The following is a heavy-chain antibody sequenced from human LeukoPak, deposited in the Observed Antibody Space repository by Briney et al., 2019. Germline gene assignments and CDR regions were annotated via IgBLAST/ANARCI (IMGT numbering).Heavy chain of an antibody. CDR2: IYYSGST. D-gene: IGHD5-12*01. Sequence: SETLSLICIVSGGSISSNDCYWSWIRQSPGRGLEWIGYIYYSGSTYYNPSLKSRVTISIDTSKNQFSLKLNSVTAADTAVYYCASDPARTGYDPDYWGQGTLVTVSS. CDR3: ASDPARTGYDPDY. CDR1: GGSISSNDCY. J-gene: IGHJ4*02. V-gene: IGHV4-30-4*01.